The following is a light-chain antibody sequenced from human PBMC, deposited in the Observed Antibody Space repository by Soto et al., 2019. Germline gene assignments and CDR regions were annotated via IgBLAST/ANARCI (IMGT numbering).Light chain of an antibody. J-gene: IGLJ2*01. CDR3: GLYTRSDTVI. CDR2: DVT. V-gene: IGLV2-18*01. CDR1: SEVGSYSR. Sequence: QSVLTQPPSVSGAPGHSVTISCTGTSEVGSYSRVSWYQQSPGTSPKLLIYDVTKRPLGVSARFSGSKSGNTASLTISGLQTDDEADYYCGLYTRSDTVILGGGTQLTVL.